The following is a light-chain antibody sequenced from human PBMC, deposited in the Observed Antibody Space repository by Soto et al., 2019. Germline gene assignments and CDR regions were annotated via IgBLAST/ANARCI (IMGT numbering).Light chain of an antibody. CDR2: AAS. CDR3: QQSYSTPT. J-gene: IGKJ4*01. CDR1: QSISSY. V-gene: IGKV1-39*01. Sequence: DIQMTQSPSSLSASVGDRVTITCRASQSISSYLNWYQQKPGKAPKLLIFAASSLQSGVPSRFSGSGSGTDFTLTISSLRPEDFATYYCQQSYSTPTFGGGTKVEIK.